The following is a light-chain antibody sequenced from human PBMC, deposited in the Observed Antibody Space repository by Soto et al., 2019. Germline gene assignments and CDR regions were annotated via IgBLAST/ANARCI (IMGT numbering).Light chain of an antibody. CDR3: QHFDRSPYS. CDR2: GSS. CDR1: QSISSKY. Sequence: EVVLTQSPGTLSLSPGERVTLSCRASQSISSKYLAWYQQKLGQAPRLLIYGSSTRAAGVPDRFGGRWSGTDFTLTISRLEPEDFAVYLCQHFDRSPYSFGQGTKVELK. V-gene: IGKV3-20*01. J-gene: IGKJ2*03.